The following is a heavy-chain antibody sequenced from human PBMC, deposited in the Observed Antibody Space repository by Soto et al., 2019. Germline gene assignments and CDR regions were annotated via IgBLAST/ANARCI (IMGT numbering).Heavy chain of an antibody. J-gene: IGHJ4*02. CDR1: GGSISSGGYY. CDR2: IYYSGST. CDR3: ARHSPFWEAARHSFDY. D-gene: IGHD6-6*01. V-gene: IGHV4-31*03. Sequence: SETLSLTCTVSGGSISSGGYYWSWIRQHPGKGLEWIGYIYYSGSTNYNPSPKSRVTISVDTSKNQFSLKLSSVTAADTAVYYCARHSPFWEAARHSFDYWGQGTLVTVSS.